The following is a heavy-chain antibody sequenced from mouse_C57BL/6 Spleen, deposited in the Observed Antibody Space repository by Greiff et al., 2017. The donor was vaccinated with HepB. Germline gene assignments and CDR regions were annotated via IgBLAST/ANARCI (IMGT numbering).Heavy chain of an antibody. CDR2: IYPGDGDT. Sequence: QVQLKESGPELVKPGASVKISCKASGYAFSSSWMNWVKQRPGKGLEWIGRIYPGDGDTNYNGKFKGKATLTADKSSSTAYMQLSSLTSEDSAVYFCAREEVYGSREDYFDYWGQGTTLTVSS. D-gene: IGHD1-1*01. J-gene: IGHJ2*01. CDR1: GYAFSSSW. CDR3: AREEVYGSREDYFDY. V-gene: IGHV1-82*01.